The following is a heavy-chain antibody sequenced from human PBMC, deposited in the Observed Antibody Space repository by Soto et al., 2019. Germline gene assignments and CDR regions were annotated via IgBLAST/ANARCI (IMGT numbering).Heavy chain of an antibody. V-gene: IGHV4-59*01. CDR3: ARGPTYYYDSSGYYLFDD. CDR2: IYYSGIT. Sequence: SETLSLTCTVSGGSISSYYWSWIRQPPGKGLEWIGYIYYSGITNYNPSLKSRVTISVDTSKNQFSLKLSSVTAADTAVYYCARGPTYYYDSSGYYLFDDWGQGTLVTVSS. CDR1: GGSISSYY. J-gene: IGHJ4*02. D-gene: IGHD3-22*01.